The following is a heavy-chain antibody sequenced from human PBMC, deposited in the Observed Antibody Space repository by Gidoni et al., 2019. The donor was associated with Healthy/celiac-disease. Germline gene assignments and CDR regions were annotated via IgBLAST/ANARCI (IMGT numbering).Heavy chain of an antibody. J-gene: IGHJ4*02. V-gene: IGHV3-11*06. Sequence: QVQLVESGGGLVTPGGSLRLSCAPSGFTFSDYDMSWIRQAPGKGLEWVSYISSSSSYTNYADSVKGRFTISRDNAKNSLYLQMNSLRAEDTAVYYCARADTGYSSGWVDYWGQGTLVTVSS. D-gene: IGHD6-19*01. CDR2: ISSSSSYT. CDR1: GFTFSDYD. CDR3: ARADTGYSSGWVDY.